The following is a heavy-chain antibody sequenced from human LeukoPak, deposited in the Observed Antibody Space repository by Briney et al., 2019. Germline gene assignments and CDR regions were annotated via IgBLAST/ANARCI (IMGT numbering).Heavy chain of an antibody. D-gene: IGHD2-15*01. V-gene: IGHV3-23*01. CDR1: GFSFSSYA. CDR2: MSSSDDGR. CDR3: AKAPVTSCRGAFCYPFDY. Sequence: GGSLRLSCATSGFSFSSYAMSWVRQPPGKGLEWVSAMSSSDDGRYYAASVRGGFTISRDTSRSTLYLQMNSLRAEDAAGYYCAKAPVTSCRGAFCYPFDYWGQGTLVTVSS. J-gene: IGHJ4*02.